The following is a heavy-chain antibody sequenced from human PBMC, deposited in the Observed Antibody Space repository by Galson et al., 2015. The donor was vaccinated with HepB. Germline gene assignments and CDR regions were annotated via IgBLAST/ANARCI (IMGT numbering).Heavy chain of an antibody. CDR2: IVPIFGTA. J-gene: IGHJ6*02. V-gene: IGHV1-69*13. CDR1: GGTFSSYG. CDR3: ARDDIVVVPDATQDYYYYGMDV. D-gene: IGHD2-2*01. Sequence: SVKVSCKASGGTFSSYGISWVRQAPGQGLEWMGGIVPIFGTANYAQKFQGRVTITADESTSTAYMELSSLRSEDTALFYCARDDIVVVPDATQDYYYYGMDVWGHGTTVTVSS.